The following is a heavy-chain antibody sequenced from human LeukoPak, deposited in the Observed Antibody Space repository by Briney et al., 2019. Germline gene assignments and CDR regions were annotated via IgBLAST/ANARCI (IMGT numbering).Heavy chain of an antibody. CDR1: GYTLTSYG. CDR3: ARDPKRRYHYDSSGLIDY. V-gene: IGHV1-18*01. D-gene: IGHD3-22*01. CDR2: ISAYNGNT. Sequence: GASVKVSCKASGYTLTSYGISWVRQAPGQGLEWMGWISAYNGNTNYAQKLQGRVTMTTDTSTSTAYMELRSLRSDDTAVYYCARDPKRRYHYDSSGLIDYWGQGTLVTVSS. J-gene: IGHJ4*02.